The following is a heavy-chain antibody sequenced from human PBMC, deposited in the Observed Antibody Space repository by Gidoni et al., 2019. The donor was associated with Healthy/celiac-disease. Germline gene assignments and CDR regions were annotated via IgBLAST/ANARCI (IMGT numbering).Heavy chain of an antibody. CDR2: ISGSGGRT. V-gene: IGHV3-23*01. J-gene: IGHJ5*02. D-gene: IGHD4-17*01. CDR1: GCSSSSYA. Sequence: EVQLLESGGGLVQPGVPLRLPCAPSGCSSSSYALRWVRYPPAKGLEWVSAISGSGGRTYYADSVKGRFTISRDNSKNTLYLQMNSLRAEDTAVYYCAKGMETVWDNWFDPWGQGTLVTVSS. CDR3: AKGMETVWDNWFDP.